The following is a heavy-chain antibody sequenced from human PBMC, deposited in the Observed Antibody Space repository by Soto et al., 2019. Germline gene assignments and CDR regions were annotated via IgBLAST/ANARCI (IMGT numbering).Heavy chain of an antibody. CDR2: ISWDGGGT. V-gene: IGHV3-43D*04. Sequence: GGSLRLSCAASGFTFDDYAMHWVRQAPGKGLEWVSLISWDGGGTYYADSVKGRFTIFRDNSKNSLYLQMNSLRAEDTALYYCAKDMVVGATSGMDVWGQGTTVTVSS. D-gene: IGHD1-26*01. J-gene: IGHJ6*02. CDR1: GFTFDDYA. CDR3: AKDMVVGATSGMDV.